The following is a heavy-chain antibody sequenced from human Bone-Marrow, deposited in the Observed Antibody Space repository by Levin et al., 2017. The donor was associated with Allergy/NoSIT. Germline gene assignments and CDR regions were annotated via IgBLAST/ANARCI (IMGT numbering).Heavy chain of an antibody. Sequence: KISCKASGGTFSSYTISWVRQAPGQGLEWMGRIIPILGIANYAQKFQGRVTITADKSTSTAYMELSSLRSEDTAVYYCARAGRYYDFWSGQRYFDLWGRGTLVTVSS. J-gene: IGHJ2*01. CDR2: IIPILGIA. CDR3: ARAGRYYDFWSGQRYFDL. D-gene: IGHD3-3*01. V-gene: IGHV1-69*02. CDR1: GGTFSSYT.